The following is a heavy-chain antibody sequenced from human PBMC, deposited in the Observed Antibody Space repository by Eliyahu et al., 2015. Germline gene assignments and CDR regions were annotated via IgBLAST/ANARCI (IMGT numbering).Heavy chain of an antibody. CDR1: GFSLNTKDVN. D-gene: IGHD1-1*01. CDR3: ARDFNWVLDY. J-gene: IGHJ4*02. V-gene: IGHV2-5*04. CDR2: IRWNDLX. Sequence: QITLKESGPTLVKPTQTLMLTCTFSGFSLNTKDVNVGWFRQPPGKALEWLALIRWNDLXHYSPSLRSSLTITKDTSKNQVVLTLTNMDPVDTGTYYCARDFNWVLDYWGQGIQVTVSS.